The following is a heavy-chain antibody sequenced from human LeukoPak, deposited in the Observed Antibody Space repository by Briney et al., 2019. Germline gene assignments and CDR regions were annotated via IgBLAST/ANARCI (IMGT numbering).Heavy chain of an antibody. Sequence: SETLSLTCTVSGGSIDSSVYYWGWIRQPPGKGLEWVGSFYYSGQPYYQSSLKSRVTMSVDISKNQFSLRLSSVTAADTAVYSCARGLDPHDTSAYYASLGYWGQGTPVTVSS. CDR2: FYYSGQP. CDR3: ARGLDPHDTSAYYASLGY. CDR1: GGSIDSSVYY. V-gene: IGHV4-39*01. D-gene: IGHD3-22*01. J-gene: IGHJ4*02.